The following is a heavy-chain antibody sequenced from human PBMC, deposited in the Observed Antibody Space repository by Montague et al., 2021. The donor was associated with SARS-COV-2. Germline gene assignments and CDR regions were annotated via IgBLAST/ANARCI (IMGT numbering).Heavy chain of an antibody. V-gene: IGHV4-59*01. CDR2: IYYSGST. CDR1: GGSISSYY. J-gene: IGHJ4*02. Sequence: SETLSLTCTVSGGSISSYYWSWIRQPPGKGLEWIGYIYYSGSTNYNPSLKSRVTILVDMSKNQFSLKLSSVTAADTAVYYCARGMGGSDLYYFDYWGQGTLVTVSS. D-gene: IGHD1-26*01. CDR3: ARGMGGSDLYYFDY.